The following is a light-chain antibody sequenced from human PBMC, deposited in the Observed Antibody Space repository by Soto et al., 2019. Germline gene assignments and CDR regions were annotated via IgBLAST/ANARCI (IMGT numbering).Light chain of an antibody. V-gene: IGKV3-20*01. CDR1: QSVTSSF. J-gene: IGKJ1*01. Sequence: PGERAALSCRASQSVTSSFLAWYQQKPGQAPRLLIYGASSRATGIPDRFSGSGSGTDFTLTISRLEPEDFAVYYCQQYGSSPWTFGQGTKVDIK. CDR2: GAS. CDR3: QQYGSSPWT.